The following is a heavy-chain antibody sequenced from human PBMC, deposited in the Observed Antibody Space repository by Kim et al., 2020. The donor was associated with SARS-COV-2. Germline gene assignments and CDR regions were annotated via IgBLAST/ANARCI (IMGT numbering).Heavy chain of an antibody. CDR2: INPNSGGT. J-gene: IGHJ5*02. V-gene: IGHV1-2*02. CDR1: GYTFTGYY. D-gene: IGHD3-3*01. CDR3: ARVPHWVDFWSGYYHNWFDP. Sequence: ASVKVSCKASGYTFTGYYMHWVRQAPGQGLEWMGWINPNSGGTNYAQKFQGRVTMTRDTSISTAYMELSRLRSDDTAVYYCARVPHWVDFWSGYYHNWFDPWGQGTLVTVSS.